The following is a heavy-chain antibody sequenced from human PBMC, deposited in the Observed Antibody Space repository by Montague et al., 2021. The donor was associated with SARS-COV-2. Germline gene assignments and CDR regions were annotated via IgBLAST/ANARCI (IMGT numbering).Heavy chain of an antibody. D-gene: IGHD3-22*01. CDR2: IYYSGST. CDR3: ARFPTSYYYDSKSAPATPDAFDI. J-gene: IGHJ3*02. Sequence: SETLSLTCTVSGGSISSNGYCWCWIRKPPGKGLEWIGCIYYSGSTYYNPSLKSRVTIFVDTSKNQFSLKLSSVTAAATAVYYCARFPTSYYYDSKSAPATPDAFDIWGRGTMATVSS. V-gene: IGHV4-39*01. CDR1: GGSISSNGYC.